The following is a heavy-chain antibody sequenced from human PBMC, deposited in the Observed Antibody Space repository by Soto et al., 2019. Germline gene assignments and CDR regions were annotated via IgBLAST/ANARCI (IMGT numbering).Heavy chain of an antibody. D-gene: IGHD3-9*01. J-gene: IGHJ4*02. V-gene: IGHV3-30*18. Sequence: PGGSLRLSCAASGFTFSSYGMHWVRQAPGKGLEWVAVISYDGSNKYYADSVKGRFTISRDNSKNTLYLQMNSLRAEDTAVYYCAKDLQVLRYFDWLSEYRGQGTLVTVSS. CDR1: GFTFSSYG. CDR3: AKDLQVLRYFDWLSEY. CDR2: ISYDGSNK.